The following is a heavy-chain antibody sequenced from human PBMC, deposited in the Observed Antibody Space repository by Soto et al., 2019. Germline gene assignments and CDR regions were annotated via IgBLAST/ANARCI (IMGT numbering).Heavy chain of an antibody. Sequence: ASVTVSCQASGYTFTSYGISWVRQAPGQGLEWMGWISAYNGNTNYAQKLQGRVTMTTDTSTSTAYMELRSLRSDDTAVYYCARDEGLWFGELSESGAFDIWGQGTMVTVS. CDR2: ISAYNGNT. D-gene: IGHD3-10*01. CDR3: ARDEGLWFGELSESGAFDI. CDR1: GYTFTSYG. V-gene: IGHV1-18*01. J-gene: IGHJ3*02.